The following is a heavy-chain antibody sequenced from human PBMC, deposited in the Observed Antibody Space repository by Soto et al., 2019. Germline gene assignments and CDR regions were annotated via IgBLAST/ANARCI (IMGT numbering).Heavy chain of an antibody. D-gene: IGHD2-15*01. CDR2: ISYDGNNK. Sequence: QVQLVESGGGVVQPGRSLRLSCAASGFTFSSYAMYWVRQAPGKGLEWVAVISYDGNNKYYADSVKGRFTISRDNSKNTLDLQMNSLRAGDTAVYYCARAGCDGGSCYTLVGLRYGMDVWGQGTTVTVSS. CDR1: GFTFSSYA. V-gene: IGHV3-30-3*01. CDR3: ARAGCDGGSCYTLVGLRYGMDV. J-gene: IGHJ6*02.